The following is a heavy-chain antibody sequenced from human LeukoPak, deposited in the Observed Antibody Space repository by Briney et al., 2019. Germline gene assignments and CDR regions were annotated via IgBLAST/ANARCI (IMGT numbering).Heavy chain of an antibody. V-gene: IGHV4-38-2*01. J-gene: IGHJ4*02. CDR2: IYHSGST. Sequence: SETLSLTCAVSGYSISSGYYWGWIRQPPGKGLEWIGSIYHSGSTYYNPSLKSRVTISVDTSKNQFSLKLSSVTAADTAVYYCARGYNIDSSGIGFDYWGQGTLVTVSS. CDR1: GYSISSGYY. D-gene: IGHD3-22*01. CDR3: ARGYNIDSSGIGFDY.